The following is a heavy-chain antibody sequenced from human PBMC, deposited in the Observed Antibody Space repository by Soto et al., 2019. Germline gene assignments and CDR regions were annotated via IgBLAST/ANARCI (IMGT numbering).Heavy chain of an antibody. CDR1: GFPFGSYA. CDR3: ANLWYHLRGDY. CDR2: VTYDGGIT. D-gene: IGHD2-21*01. V-gene: IGHV3-23*01. J-gene: IGHJ4*02. Sequence: EAELLESGGGLIRAGGSVTLSCASSGFPFGSYAMSWVRQAPGKGLEWVSTVTYDGGITYYASSVKGRFTISRDNSKNTLYLHMNGLRAEDTAVYYCANLWYHLRGDYWGQGTLVTVSS.